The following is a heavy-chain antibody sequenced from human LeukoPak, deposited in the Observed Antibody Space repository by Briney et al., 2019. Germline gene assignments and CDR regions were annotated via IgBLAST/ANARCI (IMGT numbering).Heavy chain of an antibody. CDR1: GGSISSGSYY. CDR3: ARTTIFGGQAHYYYMDV. Sequence: PSETLSLTCTVSGGSISSGSYYWSWLRQPAGKGLEWIGRIYTSGSTNYNPSLKSRVTISVDTSKNQFSLKLSSVTAADTAVYYCARTTIFGGQAHYYYMDVWGKGTTVTVSS. CDR2: IYTSGST. V-gene: IGHV4-61*02. D-gene: IGHD3-3*01. J-gene: IGHJ6*03.